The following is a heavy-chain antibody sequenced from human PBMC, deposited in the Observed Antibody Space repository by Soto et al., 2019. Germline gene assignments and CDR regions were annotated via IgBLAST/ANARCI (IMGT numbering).Heavy chain of an antibody. V-gene: IGHV3-23*01. CDR3: AKERKEPGSWAFHLDF. J-gene: IGHJ4*02. CDR1: GFTFSSYA. CDR2: IIGSGGST. Sequence: GGSLRLSCAASGFTFSSYAMSWVRQAPGKGLEWVSGIIGSGGSTFNADSVKGRFTISRDNSHNTLYLQVHSLTAEDTAVYYCAKERKEPGSWAFHLDFCGQGAKVTVSS. D-gene: IGHD6-13*01.